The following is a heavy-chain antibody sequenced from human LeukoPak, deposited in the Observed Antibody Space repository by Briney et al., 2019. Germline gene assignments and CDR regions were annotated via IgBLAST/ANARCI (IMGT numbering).Heavy chain of an antibody. D-gene: IGHD2-21*01. V-gene: IGHV1-8*03. CDR3: ARVLGHTGYYYYMDV. Sequence: ASVKVSCKASGSTFTSYDINWVRQATGQGLEWMGWMNPNSGNTGYAQKFQGRVTITRNTSISTAYMELSSLRSEDTAVYYCARVLGHTGYYYYMDVWGKGTTVTVSS. J-gene: IGHJ6*03. CDR2: MNPNSGNT. CDR1: GSTFTSYD.